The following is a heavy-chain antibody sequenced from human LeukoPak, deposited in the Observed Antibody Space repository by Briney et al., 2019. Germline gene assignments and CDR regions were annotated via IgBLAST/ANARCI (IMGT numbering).Heavy chain of an antibody. CDR3: ARWVSAPGLDP. V-gene: IGHV1-8*01. CDR1: VYTFSTYD. CDR2: MNLNSGNT. J-gene: IGHJ5*02. D-gene: IGHD2-8*01. Sequence: GASVTVSFSASVYTFSTYDINWVRQPSGQGVAGMGWMNLNSGNTGYAQKFQGRVTITSNTSIRTAYMELSSLRSEDTAVYYCARWVSAPGLDPWGQGTLVTASS.